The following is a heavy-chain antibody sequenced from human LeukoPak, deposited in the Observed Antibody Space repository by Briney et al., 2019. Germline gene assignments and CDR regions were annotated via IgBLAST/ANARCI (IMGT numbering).Heavy chain of an antibody. D-gene: IGHD5-24*01. J-gene: IGHJ6*02. CDR1: GGSIGRYY. Sequence: SETLSLTCTVSGGSIGRYYWNWIRQPPGKGLEWIGYVYDGGRTSYNPSLKSRVTTSVDTSKNQLSLQLRSVTAADTAVYYCARDAERATPYYYAMDVWGQGTVVTVSS. V-gene: IGHV4-59*01. CDR2: VYDGGRT. CDR3: ARDAERATPYYYAMDV.